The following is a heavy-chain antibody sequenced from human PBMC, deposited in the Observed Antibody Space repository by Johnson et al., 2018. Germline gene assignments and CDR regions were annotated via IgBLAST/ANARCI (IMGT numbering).Heavy chain of an antibody. J-gene: IGHJ6*03. CDR2: ISYDGSNK. CDR3: AKDGQGYGDYDYDYYVGV. V-gene: IGHV3-30*04. D-gene: IGHD4-17*01. CDR1: GFTFSGSA. Sequence: QVQLVESGGGLVQPGGSLKLSCAASGFTFSGSAMHWVRQAPGKGLEWVAVISYDGSNKYYADSVKGRFTISRDNSKNTLYLQMNSLRAEDTAVYYCAKDGQGYGDYDYDYYVGVWGKGTTVTVSS.